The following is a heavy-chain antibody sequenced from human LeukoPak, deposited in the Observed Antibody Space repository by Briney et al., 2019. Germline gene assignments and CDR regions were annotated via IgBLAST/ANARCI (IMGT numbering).Heavy chain of an antibody. V-gene: IGHV3-21*01. Sequence: PGGSLRLSCAASGFTFSSYSMNWVRQAPGKGLEWVSSISSSSSYIYYADSVKGRFTISRDNAKNSLYLQMNSLRAEDTAVYYCARDSYMVRGVIPRQRGMDVWGQGTTVTVSS. CDR2: ISSSSSYI. CDR3: ARDSYMVRGVIPRQRGMDV. CDR1: GFTFSSYS. D-gene: IGHD3-10*01. J-gene: IGHJ6*02.